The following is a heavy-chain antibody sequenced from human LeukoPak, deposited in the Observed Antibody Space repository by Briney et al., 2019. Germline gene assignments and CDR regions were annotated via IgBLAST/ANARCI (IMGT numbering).Heavy chain of an antibody. D-gene: IGHD2-2*01. CDR2: IYTTGST. V-gene: IGHV4-61*02. CDR3: ARDCSDIVVVPAALHYYCYMDV. J-gene: IGHJ6*03. Sequence: PSQTLSLTCTVSGRSISSGSYYWSWIRQPAGKGLEWIGRIYTTGSTNYNPSLKSRVTISVDTSKNQFSLKLSSVTAADTAVYYCARDCSDIVVVPAALHYYCYMDVWGKGTTVTVSS. CDR1: GRSISSGSYY.